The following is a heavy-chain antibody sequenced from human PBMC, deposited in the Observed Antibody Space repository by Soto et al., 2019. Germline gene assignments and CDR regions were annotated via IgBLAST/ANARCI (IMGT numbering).Heavy chain of an antibody. J-gene: IGHJ4*02. Sequence: EVQLVESGGGLIQPGGSLRLSCAVSGFTVSNNYMSWVRQAPGKGLEGVSVIYSGGYTAYGDSVKGRFTISRDNSKKTLYLKMNGLGPDVTAVFYWGPGPGGGGYWGQGTLVTVSS. V-gene: IGHV3-53*01. CDR3: GPGPGGGGY. D-gene: IGHD3-10*01. CDR1: GFTVSNNY. CDR2: IYSGGYT.